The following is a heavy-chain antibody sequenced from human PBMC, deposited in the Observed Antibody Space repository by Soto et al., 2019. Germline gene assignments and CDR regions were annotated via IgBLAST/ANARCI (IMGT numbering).Heavy chain of an antibody. V-gene: IGHV3-30-3*01. Sequence: GGSLRLSCAASGFTLSSYAMHWVRQAPGKGLEWVAVISYDGSNKYYADSVKGRFTISRDNSKNTLYLQMNSLRAEDTAVYYCARMQLGYGMDVWGQGTTVTVSS. CDR1: GFTLSSYA. J-gene: IGHJ6*02. CDR2: ISYDGSNK. D-gene: IGHD6-6*01. CDR3: ARMQLGYGMDV.